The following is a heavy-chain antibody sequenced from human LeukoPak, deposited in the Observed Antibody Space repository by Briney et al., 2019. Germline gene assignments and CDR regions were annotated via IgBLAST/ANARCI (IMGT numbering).Heavy chain of an antibody. CDR1: GFAFSSFA. CDR2: INGGGNTT. CDR3: TKELHVAVAVADYYYFYMDA. D-gene: IGHD6-19*01. V-gene: IGHV3-23*01. Sequence: GRSLRLSCAASGFAFSSFAMGWVRQSPGKGLEWLSTINGGGNTTFYSDSVRGCFTISRDNSKNTLYLHMDSLRPDDTAIYYCTKELHVAVAVADYYYFYMDAWGRGTAVTVSS. J-gene: IGHJ6*03.